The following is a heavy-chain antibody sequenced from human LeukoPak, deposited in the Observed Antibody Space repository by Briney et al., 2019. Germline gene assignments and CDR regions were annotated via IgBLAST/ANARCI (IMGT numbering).Heavy chain of an antibody. CDR1: GYTFTSYG. J-gene: IGHJ4*02. D-gene: IGHD3-10*01. V-gene: IGHV1-18*01. CDR3: ARDLTLRRLTMVRGVMIPDSFDY. Sequence: GASVKVSCKASGYTFTSYGISWVRQAPGQGLEWMGWISAYNGNTNYAQKLQGRVTMTTDTSTSTAYMELRSLRSDDTAVYYCARDLTLRRLTMVRGVMIPDSFDYWGQGTLVTVSS. CDR2: ISAYNGNT.